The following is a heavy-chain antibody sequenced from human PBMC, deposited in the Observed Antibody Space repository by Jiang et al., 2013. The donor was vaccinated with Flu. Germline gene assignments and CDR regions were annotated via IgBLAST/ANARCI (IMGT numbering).Heavy chain of an antibody. CDR3: AAVGAGTNYYFDY. CDR1: GFTFTSSA. D-gene: IGHD1-26*01. CDR2: IVVGSGNT. Sequence: KVSCKASGFTFTSSAVQWVRQARGQRLEWIGWIVVGSGNTNYAQKFQERVTITRDMSTSTAYMELSSLRSEDTAVYYCAAVGAGTNYYFDYWGQGTLVTVSS. V-gene: IGHV1-58*01. J-gene: IGHJ4*02.